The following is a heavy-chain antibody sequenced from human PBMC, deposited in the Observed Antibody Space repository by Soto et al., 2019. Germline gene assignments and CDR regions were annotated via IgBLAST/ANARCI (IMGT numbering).Heavy chain of an antibody. V-gene: IGHV3-30*18. D-gene: IGHD6-19*01. Sequence: GGSLRLSCAASGFTFSSYGMHWVRQAPGKGLEWVAVISYDGSNKYYADSVKGRFTISRDNSKNTLYLQMNSLRAEDTAVYYCAKDLFPPKAVATGYNWFDPWGQGTLVTVSS. CDR2: ISYDGSNK. CDR1: GFTFSSYG. J-gene: IGHJ5*02. CDR3: AKDLFPPKAVATGYNWFDP.